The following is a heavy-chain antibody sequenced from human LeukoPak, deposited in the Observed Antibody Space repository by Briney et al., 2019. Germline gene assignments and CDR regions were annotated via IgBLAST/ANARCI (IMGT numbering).Heavy chain of an antibody. CDR1: GGTFSGYY. V-gene: IGHV4-34*01. D-gene: IGHD6-19*01. Sequence: PSETLSLTCAVYGGTFSGYYWSWIRQPPGTGLEGIGEINHSGYTNYNPPLKSRVTISIDTSKNQFSLKLSSVTAADTAIYYCARPFLRFSSGWHFDYWGQGILVTVSS. J-gene: IGHJ4*02. CDR3: ARPFLRFSSGWHFDY. CDR2: INHSGYT.